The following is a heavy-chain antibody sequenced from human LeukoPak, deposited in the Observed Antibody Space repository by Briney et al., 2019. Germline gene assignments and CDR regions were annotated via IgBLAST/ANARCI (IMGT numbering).Heavy chain of an antibody. CDR2: IKQDGSEK. CDR3: AGRSMP. Sequence: GGSLRLSCAASGFTFSSYSMNWVRQAPGKGLKWVANIKQDGSEKYYVDSVKGRFTISRDNAKNSLYLQMNSLRAEDTAVYYCAGRSMPWGQGTLVTVSS. D-gene: IGHD2/OR15-2a*01. CDR1: GFTFSSYS. V-gene: IGHV3-7*03. J-gene: IGHJ4*02.